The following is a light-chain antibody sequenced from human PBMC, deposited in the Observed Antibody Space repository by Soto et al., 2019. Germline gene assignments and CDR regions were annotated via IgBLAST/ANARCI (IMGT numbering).Light chain of an antibody. Sequence: DIQMTQSPSTLSASVGDRVTITCRASQSINNWLAWYQQKPGKAPKLLIYDASSLESGVPSRFSGSGSGTKFTLTISSLQPDDFVTYYCQQYNNYPRFGQGTKVEIK. CDR2: DAS. J-gene: IGKJ1*01. V-gene: IGKV1-5*01. CDR1: QSINNW. CDR3: QQYNNYPR.